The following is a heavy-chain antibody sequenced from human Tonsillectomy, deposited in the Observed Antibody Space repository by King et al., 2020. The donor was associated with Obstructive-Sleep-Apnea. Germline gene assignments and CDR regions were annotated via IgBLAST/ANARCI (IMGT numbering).Heavy chain of an antibody. Sequence: VQLVESGSELKKPGASVKVSCKASGYTFTSYAMNWVRQAPGQGLEWMGWINTNTGNPTYAQGFTGRFVFSLYTSVSTAYLQISSLKAEDTAVYYCARDLTYYDYVWGSYRYSWFDPWGQGTLVTVSS. J-gene: IGHJ5*02. CDR1: GYTFTSYA. V-gene: IGHV7-4-1*02. CDR3: ARDLTYYDYVWGSYRYSWFDP. CDR2: INTNTGNP. D-gene: IGHD3-16*02.